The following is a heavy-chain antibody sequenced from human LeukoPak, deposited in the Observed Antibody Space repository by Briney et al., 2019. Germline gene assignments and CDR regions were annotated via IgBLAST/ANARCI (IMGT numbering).Heavy chain of an antibody. CDR3: AKDLRRSGWYRNYYYYGMDV. Sequence: GGSLRLSCAASGFTFSSYGMHWVRQAPGKGLEWVAVISYDGSNKYYADSVKGRFTISRDNSKNTLYLQMKSLRAEDTAVYYCAKDLRRSGWYRNYYYYGMDVWGQGTTVTVSS. CDR2: ISYDGSNK. CDR1: GFTFSSYG. V-gene: IGHV3-30*18. J-gene: IGHJ6*02. D-gene: IGHD6-19*01.